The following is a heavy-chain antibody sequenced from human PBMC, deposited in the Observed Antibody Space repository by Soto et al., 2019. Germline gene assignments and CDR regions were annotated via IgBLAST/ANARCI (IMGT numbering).Heavy chain of an antibody. Sequence: EVQLLETGGGLVQPGGSLRLSCTASGFTFSTYAMSWVRQAPGEGLEWVSSISESGVYTDYADSVKGRFTISRDNYKNTLYVQMTSLRAEDTAVYYCAKETSPNTYYTFDFWGQGTMFTVSS. CDR2: ISESGVYT. CDR1: GFTFSTYA. V-gene: IGHV3-23*01. CDR3: AKETSPNTYYTFDF. D-gene: IGHD2-8*01. J-gene: IGHJ3*01.